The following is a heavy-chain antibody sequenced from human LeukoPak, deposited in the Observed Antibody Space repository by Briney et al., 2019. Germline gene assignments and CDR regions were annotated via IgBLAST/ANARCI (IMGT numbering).Heavy chain of an antibody. CDR1: GGTFSSYA. V-gene: IGHV1-69*05. Sequence: SVKVSCKASGGTFSSYAISWVRRAPGQGLEWMGGIIPIFGTANYAQKFQGRVTITTDESTSTAYMELSSLRSEDTAVYYCARGAQQLVLENWFDPWGQGTLVTVSS. D-gene: IGHD6-13*01. CDR2: IIPIFGTA. J-gene: IGHJ5*02. CDR3: ARGAQQLVLENWFDP.